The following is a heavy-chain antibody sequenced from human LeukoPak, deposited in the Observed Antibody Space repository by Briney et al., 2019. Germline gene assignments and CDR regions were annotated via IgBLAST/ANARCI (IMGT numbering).Heavy chain of an antibody. CDR2: IYYSGST. CDR3: ARVLTRTIFGVVITHYYYYYYMDV. D-gene: IGHD3-3*01. J-gene: IGHJ6*03. CDR1: GGSISSSSYY. Sequence: SETLFLTCTVSGGSISSSSYYWGWIRQPPGKGLEWIGSIYYSGSTYYNPSLKSRVTISVDTSKNQFSLKLSSVTAADTAVYYCARVLTRTIFGVVITHYYYYYYMDVWGKGTTVTVSS. V-gene: IGHV4-39*07.